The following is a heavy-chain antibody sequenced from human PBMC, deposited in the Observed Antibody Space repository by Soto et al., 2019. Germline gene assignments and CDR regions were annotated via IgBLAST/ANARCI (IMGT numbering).Heavy chain of an antibody. CDR1: GVALDEYA. D-gene: IGHD3-22*01. CDR2: LSLNRGRM. Sequence: SLRLSCAGSGVALDEYAMHWVRQAPGKGLEWVSGLSLNRGRMGYADSLKGCFTISRDNDENSLYLQMTSPSAEDTALYSCANDIAGVMTTSDPWGQGTLVTVSS. CDR3: ANDIAGVMTTSDP. J-gene: IGHJ5*02. V-gene: IGHV3-9*01.